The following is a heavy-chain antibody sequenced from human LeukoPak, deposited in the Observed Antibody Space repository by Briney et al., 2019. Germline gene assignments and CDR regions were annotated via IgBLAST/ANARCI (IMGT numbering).Heavy chain of an antibody. CDR1: GYSFTSHW. CDR2: IYPGDSDT. CDR3: ARLPYCGGDCYPNWFDP. D-gene: IGHD2-21*02. V-gene: IGHV5-51*01. J-gene: IGHJ5*02. Sequence: GESLKISCKGSGYSFTSHWIGWVRPMPGKGLECMGVIYPGDSDTRYSPSFQGQVIISADKSISTAYLQWSSLKASDTAMYYCARLPYCGGDCYPNWFDPWGQGTLVTVSS.